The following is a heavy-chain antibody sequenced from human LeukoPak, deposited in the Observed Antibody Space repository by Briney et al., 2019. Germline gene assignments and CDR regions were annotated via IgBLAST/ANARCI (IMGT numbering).Heavy chain of an antibody. CDR1: GFTFSSYA. CDR2: ISGSGGNT. D-gene: IGHD6-13*01. Sequence: GGSLRLSCAASGFTFSSYAMSWVRQAPGKGLEWVSAISGSGGNTYYADSVKGRFTISRDNSKNTLYLQMNSLRAEDTAVYYCAKDQQLVPTLFDYWGQGTLVTVSS. V-gene: IGHV3-23*01. CDR3: AKDQQLVPTLFDY. J-gene: IGHJ4*02.